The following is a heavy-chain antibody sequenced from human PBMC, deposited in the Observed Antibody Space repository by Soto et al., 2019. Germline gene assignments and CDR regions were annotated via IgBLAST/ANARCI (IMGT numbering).Heavy chain of an antibody. CDR2: ISAYNGNT. CDR3: ARRVNMITFGGVIVTHYFDC. Sequence: QVQLVQSGAEVKKPGASVKVSCKASGYTFTSYGISWVRQAPGQGLEWMGWISAYNGNTNYAQKLQGRVTMTTDTSTSTAYMELRSLRSDDTAVYYCARRVNMITFGGVIVTHYFDCWGQGTLVTVSS. J-gene: IGHJ4*02. CDR1: GYTFTSYG. V-gene: IGHV1-18*01. D-gene: IGHD3-16*02.